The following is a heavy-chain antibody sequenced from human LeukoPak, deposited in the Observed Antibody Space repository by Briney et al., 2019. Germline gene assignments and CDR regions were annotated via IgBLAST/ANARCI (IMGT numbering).Heavy chain of an antibody. J-gene: IGHJ4*02. CDR1: GGSISSSSYY. Sequence: SETLSFTCTVSGGSISSSSYYWGWIRQLPGKGLEWIGNIYYSGSTYYNPSLKSRVTISIDTSKNQFSLKLTSVTAADTAVHYCARRGDGYNYFDYWGQGTLVTVSS. V-gene: IGHV4-39*01. CDR2: IYYSGST. CDR3: ARRGDGYNYFDY. D-gene: IGHD5-24*01.